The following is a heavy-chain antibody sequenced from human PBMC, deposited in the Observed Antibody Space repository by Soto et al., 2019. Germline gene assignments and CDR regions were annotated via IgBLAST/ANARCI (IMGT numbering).Heavy chain of an antibody. V-gene: IGHV2-5*02. J-gene: IGHJ5*02. D-gene: IGHD3-10*01. Sequence: SGPTLVNPTQTLTLTCTFSGFSLSTSGEGVGWIRQPPGKALDWLALIYWDDDKRYSPSLKSRLTITKDTSKNQVVLTMTNMDPVDTATYYCAHRFKAPRGITMVRENWFDPWGQGTLVTVSS. CDR2: IYWDDDK. CDR3: AHRFKAPRGITMVRENWFDP. CDR1: GFSLSTSGEG.